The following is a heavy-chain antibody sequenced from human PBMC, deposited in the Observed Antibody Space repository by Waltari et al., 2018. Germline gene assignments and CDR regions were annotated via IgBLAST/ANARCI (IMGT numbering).Heavy chain of an antibody. J-gene: IGHJ6*03. CDR2: SNHSGST. V-gene: IGHV4-34*01. Sequence: QVQLQQGGAGLLKPSETLSLTCAVYGGSFSGYYWSWIHQPPGKGLGWVGKSNHSGSTNYNASLKSRVTISVDTSKNQFSLKLSSVTAADTAVYYCARGHKSGSYPYYYYYMDVWGKGTTVTVSS. CDR1: GGSFSGYY. D-gene: IGHD1-26*01. CDR3: ARGHKSGSYPYYYYYMDV.